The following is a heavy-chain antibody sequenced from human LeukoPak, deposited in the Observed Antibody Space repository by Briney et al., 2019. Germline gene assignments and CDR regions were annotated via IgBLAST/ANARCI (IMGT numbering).Heavy chain of an antibody. CDR3: ARDYRPAIYYYYYMDV. CDR2: ISSSGSTI. D-gene: IGHD1-26*01. CDR1: GFTFSSYE. V-gene: IGHV3-48*03. Sequence: GGSLRLSCAASGFTFSSYEMNWVRQAPGKGLEWVSYISSSGSTIYYADSVKGRFTISRDTAKNSLYLQLNSLSAEDTAVYYCARDYRPAIYYYYYMDVWGKGTTVTVSS. J-gene: IGHJ6*03.